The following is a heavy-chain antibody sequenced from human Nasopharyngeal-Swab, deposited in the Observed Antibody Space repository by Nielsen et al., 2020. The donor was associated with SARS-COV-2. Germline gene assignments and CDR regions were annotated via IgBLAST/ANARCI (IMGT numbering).Heavy chain of an antibody. J-gene: IGHJ6*02. Sequence: SVKVSCKASGGTFSSYAISWVRQALGQGLEWMGGIIPIFGTANYAKKFQGRVTITADESTSTAYMELSSLRSEDTAMYYCARGSGDYDTRAPYYYYGMDVWGQGTTVTVSS. CDR3: ARGSGDYDTRAPYYYYGMDV. D-gene: IGHD4-17*01. CDR1: GGTFSSYA. CDR2: IIPIFGTA. V-gene: IGHV1-69*13.